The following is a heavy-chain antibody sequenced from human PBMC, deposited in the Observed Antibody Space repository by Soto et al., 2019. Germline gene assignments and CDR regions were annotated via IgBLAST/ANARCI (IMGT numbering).Heavy chain of an antibody. D-gene: IGHD2-15*01. J-gene: IGHJ5*02. CDR2: ISGSGGST. CDR3: ARDRYCSGGSFYHNWFDP. Sequence: PGGSLRLSCAASGFTFSSYAMNWVRQAPGKGLEWVSVISGSGGSTYYADSVKGRFSISRDSSKNTLYLQMNSLRAEDTAVYYCARDRYCSGGSFYHNWFDPWGQGTLVTVSS. CDR1: GFTFSSYA. V-gene: IGHV3-23*01.